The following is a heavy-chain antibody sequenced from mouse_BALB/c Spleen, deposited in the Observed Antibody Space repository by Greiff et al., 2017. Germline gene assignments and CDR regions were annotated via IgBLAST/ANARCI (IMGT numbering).Heavy chain of an antibody. CDR3: ARSVDYDWFAY. J-gene: IGHJ3*01. CDR1: GFNIKDYY. V-gene: IGHV14-1*02. Sequence: EVQLVESGAELVRPGALVKLSCKASGFNIKDYYMHWVKQRPEQGLEWIGWIDPENGNTIYDPKFQGKASITADTSSNTAYLQLSSLTSEDTAVYYCARSVDYDWFAYWGQGTLVTVSA. CDR2: IDPENGNT. D-gene: IGHD2-4*01.